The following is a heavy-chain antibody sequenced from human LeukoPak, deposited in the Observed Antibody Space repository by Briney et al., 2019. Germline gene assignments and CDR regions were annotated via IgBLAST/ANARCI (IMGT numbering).Heavy chain of an antibody. D-gene: IGHD3-10*01. CDR3: VKDGSGSYYTYYFDY. CDR2: ISSNGGST. J-gene: IGHJ4*02. Sequence: GGSLRLSCSASGFTFSGYAMHWVRQAPGKGLEYVSAISSNGGSTYYADSVKGRFTISRDNSKNTLYLQMSSLRTEDTAVYYCVKDGSGSYYTYYFDYWGQGTLVTVSP. CDR1: GFTFSGYA. V-gene: IGHV3-64D*06.